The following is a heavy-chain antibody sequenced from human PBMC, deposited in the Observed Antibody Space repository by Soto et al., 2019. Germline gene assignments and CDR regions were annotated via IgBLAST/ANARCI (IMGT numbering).Heavy chain of an antibody. Sequence: GGSLRLSCAASGFTFSSYAMHWVRQAPGKGLEYVSAISGNGGSTYYANSVKGRFTISRDNSKNTLYLQMGSLRAEDMAVYYCAREVYYDFWSGSYYYYYMDVWGKGTTVTVSS. J-gene: IGHJ6*03. CDR3: AREVYYDFWSGSYYYYYMDV. V-gene: IGHV3-64*01. D-gene: IGHD3-3*01. CDR1: GFTFSSYA. CDR2: ISGNGGST.